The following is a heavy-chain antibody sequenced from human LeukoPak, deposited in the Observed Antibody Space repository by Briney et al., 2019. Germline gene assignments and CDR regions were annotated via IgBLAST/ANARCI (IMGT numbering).Heavy chain of an antibody. V-gene: IGHV3-74*01. J-gene: IGHJ4*02. CDR3: VRDYNYGSGSPYGYYDY. Sequence: PGGSLRLSCAASGFTFSHYWMHWVRQAPGKGLVWVSHINTDGSSTTYADSVKGRFTISRDNAKDTLFLQMDSLRADDMAVYYCVRDYNYGSGSPYGYYDYWGQGVLVTVTS. CDR1: GFTFSHYW. D-gene: IGHD3-10*01. CDR2: INTDGSST.